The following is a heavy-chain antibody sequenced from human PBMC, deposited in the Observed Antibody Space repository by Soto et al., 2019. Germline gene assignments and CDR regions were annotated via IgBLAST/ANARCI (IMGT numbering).Heavy chain of an antibody. V-gene: IGHV4-39*01. CDR1: GGSISSSSDS. CDR2: IYYSGST. J-gene: IGHJ2*01. CDR3: ARHGLNSWATTYFGYFDL. Sequence: QLQLQESGPGLVKPSETLSLTCTVSGGSISSSSDSWGWIRQPPGKGREWIGCIYYSGSTYYNPSLKGRVTISVDTSKNQFSLKLSSVTAADTAVYYCARHGLNSWATTYFGYFDLWGRGTLGTVSS. D-gene: IGHD3-9*01.